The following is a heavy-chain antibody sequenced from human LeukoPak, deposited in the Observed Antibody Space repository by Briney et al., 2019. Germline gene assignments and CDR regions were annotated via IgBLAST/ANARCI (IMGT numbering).Heavy chain of an antibody. CDR2: INQDGSEK. D-gene: IGHD3-16*01. J-gene: IGHJ3*02. CDR3: TRDVREAYDI. Sequence: PGGSLRLSREASGFSVGGFWMNWVRQAPGKGPERGASINQDGSEKLYVDSVKGRFTGSRDNAKNSLYLKMNSLRVEDTAVYYCTRDVREAYDIWGRGTMVTVSS. V-gene: IGHV3-7*01. CDR1: GFSVGGFW.